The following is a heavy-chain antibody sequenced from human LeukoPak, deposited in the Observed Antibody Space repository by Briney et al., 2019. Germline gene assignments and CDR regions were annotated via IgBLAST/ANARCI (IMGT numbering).Heavy chain of an antibody. Sequence: SLRLSCAASGFTFSSYWMSWVRQAPGRGLERVANIKQDGSEKYYVDSVKGRFTISRDNAKNSLYLQMNSLRVEDTAVYYCARVSFGAFDYWGQGTLVTVSS. J-gene: IGHJ4*02. CDR1: GFTFSSYW. D-gene: IGHD3-10*01. CDR3: ARVSFGAFDY. CDR2: IKQDGSEK. V-gene: IGHV3-7*01.